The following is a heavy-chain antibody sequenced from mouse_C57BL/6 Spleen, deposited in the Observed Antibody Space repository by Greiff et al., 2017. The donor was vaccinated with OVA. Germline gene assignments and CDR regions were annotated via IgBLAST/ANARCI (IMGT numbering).Heavy chain of an antibody. D-gene: IGHD2-4*01. J-gene: IGHJ2*01. CDR2: FDPNSGAT. V-gene: IGHV1-72*01. CDR1: GSTFTSYW. Sequence: VQLQQPGAELVKPGASVKLSCKASGSTFTSYWLPWVEKRPGRGFEWIGRFDPNSGATKSNEKFKSKATLTVDKPSSTAYMQLSSLTSEDSAVYYCAREEGDYADYWGQGTTLTVSS. CDR3: AREEGDYADY.